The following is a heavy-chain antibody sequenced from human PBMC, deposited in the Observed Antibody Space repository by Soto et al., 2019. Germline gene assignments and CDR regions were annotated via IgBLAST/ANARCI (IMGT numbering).Heavy chain of an antibody. J-gene: IGHJ4*02. CDR1: GGSFSIYC. Sequence: PSESPSLTCAVCGGSFSIYCGGWSRKTPGKGLEWIGEIDHSGSTNYNPSLKSRVTISVDKSKNQFSLKLSSVTAADTAVYYCAPYGSGRYYISRHVYWGQGTLVIVSS. V-gene: IGHV4-34*01. CDR3: APYGSGRYYISRHVY. D-gene: IGHD3-10*01. CDR2: IDHSGST.